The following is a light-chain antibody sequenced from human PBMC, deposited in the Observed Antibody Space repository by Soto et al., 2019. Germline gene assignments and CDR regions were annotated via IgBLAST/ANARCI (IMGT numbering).Light chain of an antibody. CDR1: QSINNW. V-gene: IGKV1-5*03. Sequence: DIQMTQAPSTLSASVGDRFTITCRASQSINNWLAWYQQKPGKAPKLLIYKVSSLESGVPSRLSGSGYGTEFTITISSMIHDDFETYYCQQYNSYTITFGHGTRLEIK. J-gene: IGKJ5*01. CDR3: QQYNSYTIT. CDR2: KVS.